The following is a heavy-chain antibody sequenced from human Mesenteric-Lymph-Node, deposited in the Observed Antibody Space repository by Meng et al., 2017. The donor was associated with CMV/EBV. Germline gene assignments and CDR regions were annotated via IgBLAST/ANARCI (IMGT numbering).Heavy chain of an antibody. D-gene: IGHD2-2*01. CDR3: ARYLDCSSTSCPFDY. V-gene: IGHV3-7*03. Sequence: GESLKISCVGSGFTFSSYWMSWVRQAPGKGLEWVANIKQDGSERYYVASVKGRFTISRDNAKNSLYLQMNSLRAEDTALYYCARYLDCSSTSCPFDYWGQGTLVTVSS. J-gene: IGHJ4*02. CDR1: GFTFSSYW. CDR2: IKQDGSER.